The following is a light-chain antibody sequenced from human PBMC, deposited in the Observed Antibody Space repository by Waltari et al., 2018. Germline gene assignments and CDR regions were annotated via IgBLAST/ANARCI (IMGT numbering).Light chain of an antibody. CDR3: SSYTSTSTPVV. V-gene: IGLV2-14*03. J-gene: IGLJ2*01. CDR1: SSDIGAYNY. CDR2: DVI. Sequence: QSVLTQPPSVSGSPGRSITISCTGTSSDIGAYNYVSWYQQHPGKAPKLMIYDVINRPSGVSNRFSGSKSGNTASLTISGLQADDEADYYCSSYTSTSTPVVFGGGTKLTVL.